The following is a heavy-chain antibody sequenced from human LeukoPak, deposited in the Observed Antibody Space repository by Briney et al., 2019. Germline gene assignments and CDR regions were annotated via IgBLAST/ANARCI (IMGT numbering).Heavy chain of an antibody. CDR1: GFTFSSYA. CDR3: AKDRDSSSWYLGSCFGDY. Sequence: PGGSLRLSCAASGFTFSSYALSWVRPAPGKGLEWVSGITGSGGSKFYADPVKGRFTISRDNSKNTPYLEINSLRAEDTAVYYCAKDRDSSSWYLGSCFGDYWGQGTLVTVSS. J-gene: IGHJ4*02. D-gene: IGHD6-13*01. V-gene: IGHV3-23*01. CDR2: ITGSGGSK.